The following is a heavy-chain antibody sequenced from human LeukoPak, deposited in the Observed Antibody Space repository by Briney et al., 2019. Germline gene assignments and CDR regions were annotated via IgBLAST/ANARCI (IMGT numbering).Heavy chain of an antibody. CDR1: GYTFTGYY. J-gene: IGHJ3*02. CDR3: TRGRNLDSSGYYNAFDI. Sequence: ASVKVSCKASGYTFTGYYMHWVRQAPGQGLEWMGWINPNSGGTNYAQKFQGRVTMTRDTSISTAYMELSRLRSDDTAVYYCTRGRNLDSSGYYNAFDIWGQGTMVTVSS. CDR2: INPNSGGT. D-gene: IGHD3-22*01. V-gene: IGHV1-2*02.